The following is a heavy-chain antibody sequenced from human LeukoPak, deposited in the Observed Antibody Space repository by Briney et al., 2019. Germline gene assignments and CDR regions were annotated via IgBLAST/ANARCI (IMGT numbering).Heavy chain of an antibody. CDR1: GGSITTSGHY. CDR3: ANYVSGTMRDY. CDR2: IDYRERT. D-gene: IGHD3-16*01. Sequence: PSETLSLTCTVSGGSITTSGHYWGWIRQPPGKGLEWIGSIDYRERTTYNPSLKSRVTISADTSRNQFSLKLSSVTATDTAVYYCANYVSGTMRDYWGQGTLVTVSS. J-gene: IGHJ4*02. V-gene: IGHV4-39*01.